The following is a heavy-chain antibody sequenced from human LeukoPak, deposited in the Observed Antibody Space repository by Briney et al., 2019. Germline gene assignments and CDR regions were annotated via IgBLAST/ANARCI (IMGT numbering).Heavy chain of an antibody. D-gene: IGHD3-10*01. J-gene: IGHJ6*03. CDR1: GFTFSSYE. V-gene: IGHV3-21*01. CDR3: EVYGSGSYYTPYYYYYMDV. Sequence: PGGSLRLSCAASGFTFSSYEMSWVRQAPGKGLEWVSSISSSSSYIYYADSVKGRFTISRDNAKNSLYLQMNSLRAEDTAVYYCEVYGSGSYYTPYYYYYMDVWGKGTTVTVSS. CDR2: ISSSSSYI.